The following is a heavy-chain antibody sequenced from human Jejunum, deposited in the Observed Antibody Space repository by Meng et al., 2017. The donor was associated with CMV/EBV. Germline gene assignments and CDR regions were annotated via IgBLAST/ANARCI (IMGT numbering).Heavy chain of an antibody. D-gene: IGHD3-10*01. V-gene: IGHV2-5*02. CDR3: AHRREHSGSWGWGDFDY. CDR1: GFSLSTSEVG. CDR2: IYWDDDK. Sequence: QSPLKGSAPTRVKPPQTLTLPCTFSGFSLSTSEVGVGWIRQPPGKALEWLAVIYWDDDKRYSPSLKSRLTITKDTSKNQVVLTLTNMDPVDTATYYCAHRREHSGSWGWGDFDYWGQGTLVTVSS. J-gene: IGHJ4*02.